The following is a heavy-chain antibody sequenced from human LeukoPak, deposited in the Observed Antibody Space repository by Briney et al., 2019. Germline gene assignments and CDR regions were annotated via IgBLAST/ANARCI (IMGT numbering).Heavy chain of an antibody. CDR3: AKDRSSAVAGLFDY. V-gene: IGHV3-30*18. CDR2: ISYDGSNK. Sequence: GRSLRLSCAASGFTFSSYGMHWVRQAPGKGLEWVAVISYDGSNKYYADSVKGRFTISRDNSKNTLYLQMNSLRAEDTAVYYCAKDRSSAVAGLFDYWGQGTLVTVSS. J-gene: IGHJ4*02. CDR1: GFTFSSYG. D-gene: IGHD6-19*01.